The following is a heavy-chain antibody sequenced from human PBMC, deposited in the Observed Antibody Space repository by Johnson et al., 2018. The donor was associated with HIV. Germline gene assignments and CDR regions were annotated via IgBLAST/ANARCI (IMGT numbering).Heavy chain of an antibody. CDR1: GFTFSDYY. J-gene: IGHJ3*02. D-gene: IGHD2-21*01. Sequence: EQLVESGGGLVQPGGSLRLSCAASGFTFSDYYMSWVRQAPGKGLEWVSGINWNGGSTGYADSVKGRFTISRDNSKNTLYLQMNSLRAEDTAVYYCARALGGAGLADAFDIWGQGTMVTVSS. CDR3: ARALGGAGLADAFDI. CDR2: INWNGGST. V-gene: IGHV3-20*04.